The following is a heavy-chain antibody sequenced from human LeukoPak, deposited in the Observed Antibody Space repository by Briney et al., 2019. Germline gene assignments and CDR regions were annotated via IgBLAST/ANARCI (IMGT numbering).Heavy chain of an antibody. V-gene: IGHV1-24*01. J-gene: IGHJ6*04. CDR3: ATDQPYGDSSGAWDV. CDR2: FDPEDGET. D-gene: IGHD3-22*01. CDR1: GYTLTELS. Sequence: ASVKVSCKVSGYTLTELSMHWVRQAPGKGLEWMGGFDPEDGETIYAQKFQGRVTMTEDTSTDTAYMELSSLRSEDTAVYYCATDQPYGDSSGAWDVWGKGTTVTVSS.